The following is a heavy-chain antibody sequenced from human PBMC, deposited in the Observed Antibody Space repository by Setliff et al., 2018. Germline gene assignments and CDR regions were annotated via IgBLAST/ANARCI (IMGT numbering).Heavy chain of an antibody. V-gene: IGHV1-18*01. CDR2: ISAYSGNT. Sequence: ASVKVSCKTSGYKFNDYAISWVRQGPGQGLEWMGWISAYSGNTYYAQKLHDRFTLTTDTSTSTAYMELRSLGTDDTAVYYCSRLVRYCTTTTCQRASGGEFWGQGTLVTVSS. CDR3: SRLVRYCTTTTCQRASGGEF. J-gene: IGHJ4*02. D-gene: IGHD2-2*01. CDR1: GYKFNDYA.